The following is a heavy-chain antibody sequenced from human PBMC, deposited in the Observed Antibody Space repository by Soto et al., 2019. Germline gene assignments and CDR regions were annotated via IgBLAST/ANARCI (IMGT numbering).Heavy chain of an antibody. CDR1: GGSISSYY. J-gene: IGHJ4*02. Sequence: PLETLSLTCTVSGGSISSYYWSWIRQPPGKGLEWIGYIYYSGSTNYNPSLKSRVTISVDTSKNQFSLKLSSVTAADTAVYYCARAKGIQLRFFYWGQGTLVTVSS. D-gene: IGHD5-18*01. CDR2: IYYSGST. CDR3: ARAKGIQLRFFY. V-gene: IGHV4-59*01.